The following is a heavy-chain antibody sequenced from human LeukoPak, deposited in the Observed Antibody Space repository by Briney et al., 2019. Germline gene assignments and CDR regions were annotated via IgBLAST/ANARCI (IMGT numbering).Heavy chain of an antibody. CDR1: GYTFTSYD. CDR2: MNPNSGNT. CDR3: ARGKKKVTIFGGVIGLEWFDP. V-gene: IGHV1-8*01. D-gene: IGHD3-3*01. J-gene: IGHJ5*02. Sequence: ASVKVSCKASGYTFTSYDISWVRQATGQGLEWMGWMNPNSGNTGYAQKFQGRVTITRNTSISTAYMEPSSLRSEDTAVYYCARGKKKVTIFGGVIGLEWFDPWGQGTLVTVSS.